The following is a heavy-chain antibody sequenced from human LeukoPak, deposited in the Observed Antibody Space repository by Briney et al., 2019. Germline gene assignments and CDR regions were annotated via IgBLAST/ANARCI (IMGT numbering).Heavy chain of an antibody. D-gene: IGHD6-13*01. CDR2: IKQDGSEK. CDR1: GFTFSTYW. CDR3: TREAAAGIDY. Sequence: GGSLRLSCAASGFTFSTYWMSWVRQAPGKGLEWVANIKQDGSEKYYLDSVKGRFTISRDNAKSSLYLQMNSLRAEDTAVYFCTREAAAGIDYWGQGTLVTVSS. J-gene: IGHJ4*02. V-gene: IGHV3-7*01.